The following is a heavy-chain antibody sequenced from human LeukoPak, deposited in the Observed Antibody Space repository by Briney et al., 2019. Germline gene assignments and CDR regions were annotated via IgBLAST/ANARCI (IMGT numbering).Heavy chain of an antibody. CDR1: GFTFSSYA. CDR3: ARDLGDYGIDY. J-gene: IGHJ4*02. Sequence: GGSLRLSCAASGFTFSSYAMHWVRQAPGKGLEWVAVIWYDGSNKYYADSVKGRFTISRDNSKNTLYLQMNSLRAEDTAVYYCARDLGDYGIDYWGQGTLVTVSS. V-gene: IGHV3-33*08. D-gene: IGHD4-17*01. CDR2: IWYDGSNK.